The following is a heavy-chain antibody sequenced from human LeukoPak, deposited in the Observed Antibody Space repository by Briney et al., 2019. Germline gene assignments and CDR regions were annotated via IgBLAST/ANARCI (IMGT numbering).Heavy chain of an antibody. CDR1: GGSFSGYY. Sequence: SETLSLTCAVYGGSFSGYYWSWIRQPPGKGLEWIGGINHSGSTNYNPSLKSRVTISVDTSKNQFSLKLSSVTAADTAVYYCASERYCSGGSCPSGFDYWGQGTLVTVSS. J-gene: IGHJ4*02. CDR2: INHSGST. CDR3: ASERYCSGGSCPSGFDY. V-gene: IGHV4-34*01. D-gene: IGHD2-15*01.